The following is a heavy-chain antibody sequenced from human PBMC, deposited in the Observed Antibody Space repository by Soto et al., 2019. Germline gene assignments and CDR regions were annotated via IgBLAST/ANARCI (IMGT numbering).Heavy chain of an antibody. Sequence: EVQLVESGGGLVKPGGSLRLSCAASGFTFSNAWMSWVRQAPGKGLEWVGRIKSKTDGGTTDYAAPVKGRFTISRDDSKNTLYLQMNSLKTEDTAVYYCTTDGYCSGGSCYPNYFYYGMDVWAQGTTVTVSS. CDR3: TTDGYCSGGSCYPNYFYYGMDV. CDR2: IKSKTDGGTT. V-gene: IGHV3-15*01. J-gene: IGHJ6*02. D-gene: IGHD2-15*01. CDR1: GFTFSNAW.